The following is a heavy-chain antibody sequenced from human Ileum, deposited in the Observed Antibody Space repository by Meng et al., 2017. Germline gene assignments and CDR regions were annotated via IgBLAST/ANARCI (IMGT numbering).Heavy chain of an antibody. CDR2: ISRGGNT. CDR3: ATSSVGWGSDAFDI. V-gene: IGHV3-53*01. J-gene: IGHJ3*02. D-gene: IGHD7-27*01. CDR1: GVTVSSSY. Sequence: GESLKISCTASGVTVSSSYMSWVRQAPGKGLEWVSVISRGGNTDYVESVKGRFTISRDNSKNTLYLQTNSLRAEDTAVYYCATSSVGWGSDAFDIWGQGTMVTVSS.